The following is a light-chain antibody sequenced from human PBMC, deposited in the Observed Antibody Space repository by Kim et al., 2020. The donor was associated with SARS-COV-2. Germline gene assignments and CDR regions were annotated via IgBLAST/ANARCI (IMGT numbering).Light chain of an antibody. V-gene: IGKV3-11*01. CDR2: DAS. CDR3: QQRTTWPPWT. J-gene: IGKJ1*01. CDR1: QSIDSY. Sequence: SPGERAPPSCRASQSIDSYLAWYQQRPGQPPRLLIYDASNRATGIPARFSGSGSGTDFTLTISSLEPEDFAVYYCQQRTTWPPWTFGQGTKVDIK.